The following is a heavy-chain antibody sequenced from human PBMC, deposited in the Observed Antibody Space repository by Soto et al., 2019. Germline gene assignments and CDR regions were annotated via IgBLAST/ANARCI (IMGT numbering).Heavy chain of an antibody. J-gene: IGHJ4*02. CDR2: ISSNGGST. Sequence: GGSLRLSCSASGFTFSTYAMHWVHQAPGKGLEYVSGISSNGGSTYYADSVKDRFTISRDNSKNTLYLQMSSLRAEDTAVYYCVKASIPSLKTSIRFDCWGQGTLVTVSS. V-gene: IGHV3-64D*08. CDR1: GFTFSTYA. CDR3: VKASIPSLKTSIRFDC. D-gene: IGHD2-21*01.